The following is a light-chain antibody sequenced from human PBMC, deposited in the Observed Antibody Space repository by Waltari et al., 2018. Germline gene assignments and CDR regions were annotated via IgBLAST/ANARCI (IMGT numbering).Light chain of an antibody. CDR1: SSNVGAGYD. J-gene: IGLJ3*02. Sequence: QSVLTQPPSVSGAPGQRVTISCTGSSSNVGAGYDVHWYLQLPGTAPKLLIYGNTNRPFGVPDRFSGSKSGTSASLAITGLQADDEADYYCQSYDSSLSGWVFGGGTKLTVL. CDR3: QSYDSSLSGWV. CDR2: GNT. V-gene: IGLV1-40*01.